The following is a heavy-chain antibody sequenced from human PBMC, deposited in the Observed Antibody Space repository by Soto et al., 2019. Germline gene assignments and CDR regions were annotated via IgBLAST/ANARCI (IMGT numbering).Heavy chain of an antibody. CDR3: AKGVGYDFWSGYLGATAYYYYGMDV. J-gene: IGHJ6*02. CDR1: GFTFSSYA. Sequence: PGGSLRLSCAASGFTFSSYAMSWVRQAPGRGLEWVSAISGSGGSTYYADSVKGRFTISRDNSKNTLYLQMNSLRAEDTAVYYCAKGVGYDFWSGYLGATAYYYYGMDVWGQGTTVTVS. D-gene: IGHD3-3*01. V-gene: IGHV3-23*01. CDR2: ISGSGGST.